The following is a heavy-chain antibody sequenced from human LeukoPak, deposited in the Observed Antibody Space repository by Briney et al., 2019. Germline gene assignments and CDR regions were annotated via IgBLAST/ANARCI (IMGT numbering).Heavy chain of an antibody. CDR3: ARSFDCTTTSCYPFDY. J-gene: IGHJ4*02. V-gene: IGHV5-51*01. D-gene: IGHD2-2*01. Sequence: GESLKISCKASGYSFTNYWIGWVRQMPGKGLEGMGIIYPGDSDTRYSPSFQGQVTISADKYITTAYLQWSSLKASDTAMYYCARSFDCTTTSCYPFDYWGQGTLVTVSS. CDR1: GYSFTNYW. CDR2: IYPGDSDT.